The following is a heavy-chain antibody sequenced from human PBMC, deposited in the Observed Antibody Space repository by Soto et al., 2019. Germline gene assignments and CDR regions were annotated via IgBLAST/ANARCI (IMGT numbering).Heavy chain of an antibody. V-gene: IGHV1-2*02. Sequence: GASVKVSCKASGYTLTAQYLHRVRKAPGEGLEWMGWINPTTGATRYAQKFQGRVTMTRDTSMSTAYLEVRSLRPDDTAVYYCAKGDSSWVSWFDPWGQGTLVTVSS. J-gene: IGHJ5*02. CDR2: INPTTGAT. D-gene: IGHD6-19*01. CDR3: AKGDSSWVSWFDP. CDR1: GYTLTAQY.